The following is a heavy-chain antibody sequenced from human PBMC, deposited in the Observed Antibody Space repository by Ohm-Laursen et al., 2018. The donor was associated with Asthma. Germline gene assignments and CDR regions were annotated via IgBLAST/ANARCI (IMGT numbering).Heavy chain of an antibody. V-gene: IGHV3-73*01. Sequence: LSLTCAASGFTFSGSAMHWVRQASGKGLEWVGRIRSKANSYATAYAASVKGRFTISRDDSKNTAYLQMNSLKTEDTAVYYCTRREVGATPFDYWGQGTLVTVSS. CDR1: GFTFSGSA. D-gene: IGHD1-26*01. CDR2: IRSKANSYAT. CDR3: TRREVGATPFDY. J-gene: IGHJ4*02.